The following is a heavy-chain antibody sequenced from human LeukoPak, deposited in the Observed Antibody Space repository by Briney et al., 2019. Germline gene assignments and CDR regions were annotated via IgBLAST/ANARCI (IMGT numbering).Heavy chain of an antibody. Sequence: SETLSLTCAVSGGSISSSNWWSWVRQPPGKGLEWIGEIYHSGSTNYNPSLKSRVTISVDTSKNQFSLKLSSVTAADTAVYYCARASWGSSSSPGDYWGQGTLVTVSS. CDR1: GGSISSSNW. D-gene: IGHD6-13*01. CDR3: ARASWGSSSSPGDY. J-gene: IGHJ4*02. V-gene: IGHV4-4*02. CDR2: IYHSGST.